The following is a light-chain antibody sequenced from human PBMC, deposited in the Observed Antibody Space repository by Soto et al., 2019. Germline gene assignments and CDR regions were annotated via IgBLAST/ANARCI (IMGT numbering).Light chain of an antibody. Sequence: EIVMTQSPATLSVSPGERATLSCRASQSISSNLAWYQQKPGQAPRLLIYGASTRATGIPATFSGSGSGTELTLTISSQQSEDFAVYYCQQYNNWPFTFGPGTKVDIK. CDR1: QSISSN. CDR2: GAS. CDR3: QQYNNWPFT. V-gene: IGKV3-15*01. J-gene: IGKJ3*01.